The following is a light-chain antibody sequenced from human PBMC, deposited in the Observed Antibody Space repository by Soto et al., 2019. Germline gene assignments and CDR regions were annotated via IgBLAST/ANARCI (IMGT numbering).Light chain of an antibody. CDR3: QQYNSYPYT. CDR1: QSISSW. V-gene: IGKV1-5*01. J-gene: IGKJ2*01. CDR2: DAS. Sequence: DIQITQSPSTLSASVGDRVTITCRASQSISSWLAWYQQKPGKAPKLLIYDASSLESGDPSRFSGSGSGTEFTLTISSLQPDDFATYYCQQYNSYPYTFGQGTKVDIK.